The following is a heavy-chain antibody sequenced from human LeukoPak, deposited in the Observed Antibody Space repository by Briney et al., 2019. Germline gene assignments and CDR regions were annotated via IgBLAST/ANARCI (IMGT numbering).Heavy chain of an antibody. CDR2: ISGGGGGT. D-gene: IGHD1-26*01. CDR1: GFTFSTYA. Sequence: PGGSLRLSCAASGFTFSTYAMSWVRQAPGKGLQWVSAISGGGGGTYYADSVKGRFTISRDNSKNTLYLQMNRLRAEYTAVYYCAKGGQYYFDYWGQGTLVTVSS. V-gene: IGHV3-23*01. CDR3: AKGGQYYFDY. J-gene: IGHJ4*02.